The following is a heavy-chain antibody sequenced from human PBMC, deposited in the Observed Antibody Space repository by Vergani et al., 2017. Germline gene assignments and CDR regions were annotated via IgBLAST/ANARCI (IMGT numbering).Heavy chain of an antibody. CDR1: GFTFSSYS. V-gene: IGHV3-21*01. Sequence: EVQLVESGGGLVKPGGSLRLSCAASGFTFSSYSMNWVRQAPRKGLEWVSSISSSRSYIYYADSVKGRFTISRDNAKNSLYLQMNSLSAEDTAVYYCASTARMGYWNQGTLVTVSS. CDR3: ASTARMGY. J-gene: IGHJ4*02. D-gene: IGHD5-18*01. CDR2: ISSSRSYI.